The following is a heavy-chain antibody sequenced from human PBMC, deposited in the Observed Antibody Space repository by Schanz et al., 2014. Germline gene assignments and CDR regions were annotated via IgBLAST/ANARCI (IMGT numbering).Heavy chain of an antibody. CDR3: AKDGVPSPWVCFGGYCYSGGADY. CDR2: ISGSGDHT. V-gene: IGHV3-23*04. D-gene: IGHD2-21*02. Sequence: EVQLGESGGGLVQPGGSLRLSCAASGFTVSNNYMSWVRQPPGKGLEWVSVISGSGDHTHYADSVKGRFTISRDTSGNTLYLQMNSLTGEDTAVYYCAKDGVPSPWVCFGGYCYSGGADYWGQGTLVTVSS. J-gene: IGHJ4*02. CDR1: GFTVSNNY.